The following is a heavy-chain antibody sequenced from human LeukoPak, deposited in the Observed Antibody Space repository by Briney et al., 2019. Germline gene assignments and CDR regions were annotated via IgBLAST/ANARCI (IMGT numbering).Heavy chain of an antibody. CDR3: ARHEFASPFDS. V-gene: IGHV4-59*08. CDR2: IYYTGDS. CDR1: GGSISNSY. Sequence: PSETLSLTCTVSGGSISNSYWSWIRQPPGKGLERIGYIYYTGDSNYNPSLKSRVAISLDTSKNQLSLNLRSVTAADTAVYYCARHEFASPFDSWGQGTLVTVSS. J-gene: IGHJ4*02. D-gene: IGHD2-21*01.